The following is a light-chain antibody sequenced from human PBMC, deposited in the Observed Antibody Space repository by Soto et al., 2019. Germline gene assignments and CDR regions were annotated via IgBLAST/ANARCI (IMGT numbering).Light chain of an antibody. Sequence: DIQMTQSPSSLSASVGDRVTITCRASQTISTYLNWYQQKPGKAPKLLIYAASSLHSGVPSRFSGSGSGTDFTLTISSLQPEDFATYFCQQSHSIPYIFGQGTKLQLK. CDR3: QQSHSIPYI. J-gene: IGKJ2*01. CDR1: QTISTY. V-gene: IGKV1-39*01. CDR2: AAS.